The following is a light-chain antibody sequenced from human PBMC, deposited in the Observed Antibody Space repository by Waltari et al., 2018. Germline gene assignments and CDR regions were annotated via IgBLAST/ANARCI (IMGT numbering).Light chain of an antibody. V-gene: IGKV1-12*01. CDR3: QQRSYWPPFT. J-gene: IGKJ2*01. CDR2: DAS. CDR1: QGISSR. Sequence: DLQMTQSPSSVSASVGDRVTLTCRASQGISSRLAWYQQKPGKAPKLLIYDASSLHSGVPSRFSGSGSGTEFTLTISGLEPEDSAVYYCQQRSYWPPFTFGQGTKLEMK.